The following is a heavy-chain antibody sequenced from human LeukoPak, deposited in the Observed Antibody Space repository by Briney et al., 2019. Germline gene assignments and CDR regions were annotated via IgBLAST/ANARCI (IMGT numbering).Heavy chain of an antibody. V-gene: IGHV5-51*01. Sequence: GESLKISCKVSGYSFITYWIGWVRQMPGKGLEWMGIIYPGDSDIRYSPSFQGQVTISADKSISTAYLQWSSLKASDTAIYYCARASGAGRFDYWGPGTLVTVSS. CDR1: GYSFITYW. J-gene: IGHJ4*02. CDR2: IYPGDSDI. CDR3: ARASGAGRFDY. D-gene: IGHD4-17*01.